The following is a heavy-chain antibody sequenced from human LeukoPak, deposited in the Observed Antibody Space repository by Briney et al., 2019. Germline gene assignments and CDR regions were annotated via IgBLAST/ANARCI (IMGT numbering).Heavy chain of an antibody. Sequence: PGGSLRLSCAASGFTFSNAWMSWVRQAPGKGLEWVGRIKGKTDGGTTDHAAPVKGRFTISRDDSKNTLYLQMNSLKTEDTAVYYCTTDQYYYDSSGYPYYWGQGALVTVSS. J-gene: IGHJ4*02. CDR3: TTDQYYYDSSGYPYY. D-gene: IGHD3-22*01. CDR2: IKGKTDGGTT. V-gene: IGHV3-15*01. CDR1: GFTFSNAW.